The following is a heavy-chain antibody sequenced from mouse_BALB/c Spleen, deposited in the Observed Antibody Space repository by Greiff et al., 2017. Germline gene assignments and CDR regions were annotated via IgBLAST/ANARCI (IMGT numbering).Heavy chain of an antibody. CDR3: AYGNYFDY. CDR2: IDPANGNT. J-gene: IGHJ2*01. V-gene: IGHV14-3*02. Sequence: EVQRVESGAELVKPGASVKLSCTASGFNIKDTYMHWVKQRPEQGLEWIGRIDPANGNTKYDPKFQGKATITADTSSNTAYLQLSSLTSEDTAVYYCAYGNYFDYWGQGTTLTVSS. CDR1: GFNIKDTY. D-gene: IGHD1-1*02.